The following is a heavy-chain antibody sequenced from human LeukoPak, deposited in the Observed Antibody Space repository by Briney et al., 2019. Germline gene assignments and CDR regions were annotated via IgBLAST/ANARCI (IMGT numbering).Heavy chain of an antibody. CDR2: VRQDGKLK. CDR3: AKDTTAAGTMLFDY. CDR1: GFKISDYY. Sequence: GGSLRLSCVASGFKISDYYIHWVRQAPGKGLEWAASVRQDGKLKFYADSVKARFTISRDNSKNTLYLQMNSLRAEDTAVYYCAKDTTAAGTMLFDYWGQGTLVTVSS. V-gene: IGHV3-30*02. J-gene: IGHJ4*02. D-gene: IGHD6-13*01.